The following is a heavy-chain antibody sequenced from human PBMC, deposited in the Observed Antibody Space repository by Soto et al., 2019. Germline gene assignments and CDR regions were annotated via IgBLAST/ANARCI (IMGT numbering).Heavy chain of an antibody. CDR3: AEDQQGSGSYYYYYYGMDV. CDR2: ISGSGGRT. D-gene: IGHD3-10*01. CDR1: GFTFSSYA. V-gene: IGHV3-23*01. J-gene: IGHJ6*02. Sequence: GGSLRLSCAASGFTFSSYAMSWVRQAPGKGLEWVSAISGSGGRTYYADSVKGRFTISRDNSKNTLYLQMNSLRAEDTAVYYCAEDQQGSGSYYYYYYGMDVWGQGTTVTVSS.